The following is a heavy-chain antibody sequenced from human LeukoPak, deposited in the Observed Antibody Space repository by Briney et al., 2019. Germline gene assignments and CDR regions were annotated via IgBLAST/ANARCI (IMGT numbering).Heavy chain of an antibody. Sequence: GESLKISCKGSGYSFTSYWIGWVRQMPGKGQEWMGIIYPGDSDTRYSPSFQGQVTISADKSISTAYLQWSSLKASDTAMYYCARSGGAGDYGNYFDYWGQGTLVTVSS. CDR1: GYSFTSYW. V-gene: IGHV5-51*01. J-gene: IGHJ4*02. CDR3: ARSGGAGDYGNYFDY. D-gene: IGHD4-17*01. CDR2: IYPGDSDT.